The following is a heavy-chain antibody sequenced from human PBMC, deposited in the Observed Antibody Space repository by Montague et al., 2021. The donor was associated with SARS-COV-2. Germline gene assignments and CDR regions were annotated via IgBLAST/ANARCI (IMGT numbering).Heavy chain of an antibody. Sequence: SETLSLTCTVSGGSISSGSYYWSWIRQPPGKGLKWIGCIFYSGSTNYNPSLQSRVTISVDTSKNQFSLRLSSVTAADTAVYYCASMGGAHGYYFDYWGQGTLVTVSS. V-gene: IGHV4-39*01. J-gene: IGHJ4*02. CDR3: ASMGGAHGYYFDY. D-gene: IGHD2-21*01. CDR1: GGSISSGSYY. CDR2: IFYSGST.